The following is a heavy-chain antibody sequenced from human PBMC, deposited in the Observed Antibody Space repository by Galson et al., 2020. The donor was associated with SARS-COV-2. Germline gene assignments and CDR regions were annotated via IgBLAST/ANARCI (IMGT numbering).Heavy chain of an antibody. J-gene: IGHJ6*02. Sequence: TGGSLRLSCAASGFTFSSYWMHWVRQAPGKGLVWVSRINSDGSSTSYADSVKGRFTISRDNAKNTLYLQMNSLRAEDTAVYYCARDLEDDSSGYYGYGYRFLYYYYGMDVWGQGTTVTVSS. CDR2: INSDGSST. CDR1: GFTFSSYW. V-gene: IGHV3-74*01. D-gene: IGHD3-22*01. CDR3: ARDLEDDSSGYYGYGYRFLYYYYGMDV.